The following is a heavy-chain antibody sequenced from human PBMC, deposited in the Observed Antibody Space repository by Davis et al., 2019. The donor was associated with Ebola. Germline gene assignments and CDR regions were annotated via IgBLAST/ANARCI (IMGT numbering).Heavy chain of an antibody. CDR3: AASYGMDV. V-gene: IGHV4-59*08. Sequence: MPGGSLRLSCAVYGGSFSGYYWSWIRQPPGKGLEWIGYIYYSGSTNYNPSLKSRVTISVDTSKNQFSLKLSSVTAADTAVYYCAASYGMDVWGQGTTVTVSS. CDR1: GGSFSGYY. CDR2: IYYSGST. J-gene: IGHJ6*02.